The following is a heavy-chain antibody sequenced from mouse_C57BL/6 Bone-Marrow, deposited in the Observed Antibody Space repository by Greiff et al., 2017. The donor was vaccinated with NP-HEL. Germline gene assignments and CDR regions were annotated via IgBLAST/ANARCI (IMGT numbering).Heavy chain of an antibody. Sequence: VQLQQSGAELVRPGTSVKMSCKASGYTFTNYWIGWAKQRPGHGLEWIGDIYPGGGYTNYNEKFKGKATLTADKSSSTAYMQFSSLTSEDSAIYYCARWDYYGSSPFAYWGQGTLVTVSA. CDR3: ARWDYYGSSPFAY. V-gene: IGHV1-63*01. J-gene: IGHJ3*01. D-gene: IGHD1-1*01. CDR1: GYTFTNYW. CDR2: IYPGGGYT.